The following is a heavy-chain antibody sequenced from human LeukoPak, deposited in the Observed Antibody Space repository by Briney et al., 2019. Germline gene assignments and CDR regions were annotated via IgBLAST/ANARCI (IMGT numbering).Heavy chain of an antibody. J-gene: IGHJ4*02. Sequence: NPGGSLRLSCAASGFTFSSYSMNWVRQAPGKGLKWVSSISSSSSYIYYADSVKGRFTISRDNAKNSLYLQMNSLRAEDTAVYYCARDLRGYSGWYRGYDYWGQGTLVTVSS. CDR3: ARDLRGYSGWYRGYDY. V-gene: IGHV3-21*01. D-gene: IGHD6-19*01. CDR2: ISSSSSYI. CDR1: GFTFSSYS.